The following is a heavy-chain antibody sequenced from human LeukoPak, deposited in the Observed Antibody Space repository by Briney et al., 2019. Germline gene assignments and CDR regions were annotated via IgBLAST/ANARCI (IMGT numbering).Heavy chain of an antibody. J-gene: IGHJ4*02. CDR1: GYTFTVYY. CDR3: ARDGRPSGDIVVVVAATGGFDY. V-gene: IGHV1-2*02. Sequence: ASVKVSFKASGYTFTVYYMHWVRQAPGQGLEWMGWINPNSGGTNYARKFQGRVTMTRDTSISTAYMELSRLRSDDTAVYYCARDGRPSGDIVVVVAATGGFDYWGQGTLVTVSS. D-gene: IGHD2-15*01. CDR2: INPNSGGT.